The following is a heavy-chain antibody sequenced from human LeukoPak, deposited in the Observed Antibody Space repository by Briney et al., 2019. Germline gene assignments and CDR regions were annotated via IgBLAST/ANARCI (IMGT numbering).Heavy chain of an antibody. CDR2: IRQDGGEK. V-gene: IGHV3-7*01. CDR1: GFTFTDYW. D-gene: IGHD6-13*01. J-gene: IGHJ4*01. CDR3: ARDGTAAGLYFDL. Sequence: GGSLRLSCAVSGFTFTDYWMNWVRQAPGKGLEWVASIRQDGGEKSYVDSVKGRFTISRDNTKSSLYLQINSPRAEDTAVYYCARDGTAAGLYFDLWGQGILVTVSS.